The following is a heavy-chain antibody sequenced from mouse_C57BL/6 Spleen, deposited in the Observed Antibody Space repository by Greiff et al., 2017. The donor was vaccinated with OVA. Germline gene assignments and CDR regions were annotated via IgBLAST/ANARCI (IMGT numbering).Heavy chain of an antibody. Sequence: VQLQQPGAELVKPGASVKLSCKASGYTFTSYWMHWVKQRPGQGLEWIGMIHPNSGSTNYNEKFKSKATLTVDKSSSTAYMQLSSLTSEDSAVYYCARKSSGYVRDAMDYWGQGTSVTVSS. V-gene: IGHV1-64*01. CDR3: ARKSSGYVRDAMDY. CDR1: GYTFTSYW. J-gene: IGHJ4*01. CDR2: IHPNSGST. D-gene: IGHD3-2*02.